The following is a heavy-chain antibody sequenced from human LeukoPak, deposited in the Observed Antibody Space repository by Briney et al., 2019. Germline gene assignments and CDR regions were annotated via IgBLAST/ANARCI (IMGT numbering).Heavy chain of an antibody. J-gene: IGHJ4*02. CDR3: ARVHCSSTSCPRGRDY. CDR1: GGSFSGYY. D-gene: IGHD2-2*01. Sequence: SETLSLTCAVYGGSFSGYYWSWIRQPPGKGLEWIGEINHSGSTNYNPSLKSRVTISVDTSKNQFSLKLSSVTAADTAVYYCARVHCSSTSCPRGRDYWGQGTLVTVSS. CDR2: INHSGST. V-gene: IGHV4-34*01.